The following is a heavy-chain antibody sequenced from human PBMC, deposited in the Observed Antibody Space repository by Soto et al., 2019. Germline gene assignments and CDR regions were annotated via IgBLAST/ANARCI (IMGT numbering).Heavy chain of an antibody. J-gene: IGHJ4*02. CDR3: ATMNGYFEY. CDR2: ITATGDRT. D-gene: IGHD3-22*01. CDR1: GFRSSSYS. Sequence: GGSLRLSCADSGFRSSSYSMSWVRQTPGKGLEWVAAITATGDRTYYADSVTGRFTISRDNSKKPHYLQMTSLRAEDTAMYYCATMNGYFEYWGQGTPVTVS. V-gene: IGHV3-23*01.